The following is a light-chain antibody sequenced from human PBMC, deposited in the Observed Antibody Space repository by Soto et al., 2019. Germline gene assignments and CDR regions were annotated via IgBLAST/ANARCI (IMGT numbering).Light chain of an antibody. CDR2: GAS. J-gene: IGKJ2*01. Sequence: EIVLTQSPGTLSLSPGERATLSCRASQSVSSSYLAWYQKKPGQAPGLLIYGASSRAIGVPDRFSGSGSGTDFTLTISRLESEDFAVYYCKQYGGSPMYTFGQGNKLEIK. V-gene: IGKV3-20*01. CDR1: QSVSSSY. CDR3: KQYGGSPMYT.